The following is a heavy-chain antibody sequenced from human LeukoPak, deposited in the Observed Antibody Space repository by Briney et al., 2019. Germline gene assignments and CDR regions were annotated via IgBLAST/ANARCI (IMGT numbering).Heavy chain of an antibody. CDR2: ISSSSSCI. D-gene: IGHD2-2*01. J-gene: IGHJ6*03. Sequence: PGGSLRLSCAASGFTFSSYSMSWVRQAPGKGLEWVSSISSSSSCIYYADSVKGRFTISRDNAKNSLYLQMNSLRAEDTAVYYCARAVVVPGYYYMDVWGEGTTVTVSS. CDR3: ARAVVVPGYYYMDV. CDR1: GFTFSSYS. V-gene: IGHV3-21*01.